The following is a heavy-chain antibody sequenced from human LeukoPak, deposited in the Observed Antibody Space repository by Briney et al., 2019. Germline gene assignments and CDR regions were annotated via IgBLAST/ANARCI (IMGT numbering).Heavy chain of an antibody. CDR2: IKQDGSEK. J-gene: IGHJ3*02. V-gene: IGHV3-7*03. D-gene: IGHD2-2*01. CDR1: GFTFSSYW. Sequence: GGSLRLSCAASGFTFSSYWMSWVRQAPGKGLEWVANIKQDGSEKYYVDSVKGRFTISRDNAKNSLYLQMNSLRAEDTAVYYCARARFRYCSSTSCFDAFDIWGQGTMVTVSS. CDR3: ARARFRYCSSTSCFDAFDI.